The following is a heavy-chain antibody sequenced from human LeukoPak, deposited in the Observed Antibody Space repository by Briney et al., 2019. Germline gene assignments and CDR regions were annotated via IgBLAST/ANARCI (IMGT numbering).Heavy chain of an antibody. J-gene: IGHJ4*02. Sequence: PGGSLRLSCAASGFTFSSYAMSWVRQAPGKGLEWVSAISGSGGSTYYADSVKGRFTISRDNSKNTLYLQMNSLRAEDTAVYYCARSWAELEYYFDYWGQGTLVTVSS. CDR2: ISGSGGST. V-gene: IGHV3-23*01. CDR3: ARSWAELEYYFDY. CDR1: GFTFSSYA. D-gene: IGHD1-1*01.